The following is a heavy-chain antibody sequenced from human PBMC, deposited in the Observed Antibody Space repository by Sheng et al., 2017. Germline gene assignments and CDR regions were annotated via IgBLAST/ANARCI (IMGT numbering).Heavy chain of an antibody. V-gene: IGHV4-38-2*02. J-gene: IGHJ4*02. CDR1: GYSISSGYY. CDR3: ARGYYYDSSGYWGLGDLDY. CDR2: IYHSGST. Sequence: QVQLQESGPGLVKPSETLSLTCTVSGYSISSGYYWDWIRQPPGKGLEWIGSIYHSGSTYYNPSLKSRVTISVDTSKNQFSLKLSSVTAADTAVYYCARGYYYDSSGYWGLGDLDYWGQGTRGHRLL. D-gene: IGHD3-22*01.